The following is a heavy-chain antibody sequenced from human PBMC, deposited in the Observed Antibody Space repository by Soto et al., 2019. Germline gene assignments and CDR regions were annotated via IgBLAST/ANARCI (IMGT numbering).Heavy chain of an antibody. CDR2: ISSSSSYT. V-gene: IGHV3-11*06. CDR1: GFSFSEYY. J-gene: IGHJ4*02. CDR3: ARDLSGRPVHYCDY. Sequence: WGLLRLSCGASGFSFSEYYISGIRQAPGKGLELVSYISSSSSYTNYADSVKGRFTISRDNAKNSLYLQMNNLRAEDTAVYYCARDLSGRPVHYCDYCGQGTIVPVSP.